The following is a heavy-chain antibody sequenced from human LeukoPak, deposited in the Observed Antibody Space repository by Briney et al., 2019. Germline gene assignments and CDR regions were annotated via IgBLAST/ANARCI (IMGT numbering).Heavy chain of an antibody. CDR1: RGSISSNTFY. CDR3: ARGAGDDLDY. D-gene: IGHD7-27*01. J-gene: IGHJ4*02. V-gene: IGHV4-61*05. Sequence: SETLSLTCSVSRGSISSNTFYWGWIRQPPGKGLEWIGRIYTTGSTNYNPSLKSRVTMSSDTSKNQLSLKLTSVTAADTAVYYCARGAGDDLDYWGQGTLVSVSS. CDR2: IYTTGST.